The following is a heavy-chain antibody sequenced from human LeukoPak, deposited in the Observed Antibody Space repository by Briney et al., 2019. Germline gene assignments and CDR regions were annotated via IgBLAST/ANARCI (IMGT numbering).Heavy chain of an antibody. CDR1: GYTFTSYD. V-gene: IGHV1-69*13. D-gene: IGHD6-19*01. CDR2: IIPIFGTA. J-gene: IGHJ4*02. Sequence: ASVKVSCKASGYTFTSYDINWVRQAPGQGLEWMGGIIPIFGTANYAQKFQGRVTITADESTSTAYMELSSLRSEDTAVYYCAAGNGIGRYSSGPVFDYWGQGTLVTVSS. CDR3: AAGNGIGRYSSGPVFDY.